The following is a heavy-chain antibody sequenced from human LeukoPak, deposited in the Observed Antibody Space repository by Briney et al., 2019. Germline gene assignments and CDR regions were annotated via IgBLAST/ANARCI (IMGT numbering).Heavy chain of an antibody. J-gene: IGHJ5*02. CDR1: GGSFRGSY. Sequence: SETLSLTCAVHGGSFRGSYWSWIRQTPGKGLECIGEISHSGSTNYNRSLKSRVTISVDTSKNQFALKLSSVTAADTAVYYCASQPVLVVPAAMDRFWWFDPWDQGTLVTVSS. CDR2: ISHSGST. CDR3: ASQPVLVVPAAMDRFWWFDP. D-gene: IGHD2-2*01. V-gene: IGHV4-34*01.